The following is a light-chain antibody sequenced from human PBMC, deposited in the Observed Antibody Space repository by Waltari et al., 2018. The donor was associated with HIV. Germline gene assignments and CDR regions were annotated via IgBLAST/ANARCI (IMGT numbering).Light chain of an antibody. CDR1: ALTKKY. CDR2: EDI. V-gene: IGLV3-10*01. CDR3: YSTDSSGNHRV. J-gene: IGLJ3*02. Sequence: SYELTQPPSVSVSPGQTARITCSGDALTKKYAYWYQQKSGQAPVLVIYEDIKRPSGIPERFSGSSSGTMATLTISGAQVEDEADYYCYSTDSSGNHRVFGGGTKLTVL.